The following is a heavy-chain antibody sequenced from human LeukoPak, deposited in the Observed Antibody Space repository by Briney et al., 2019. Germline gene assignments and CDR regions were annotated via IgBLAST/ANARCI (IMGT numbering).Heavy chain of an antibody. CDR2: IYTSGST. J-gene: IGHJ6*02. CDR1: GGSFSGYY. D-gene: IGHD1-7*01. Sequence: PSETLSLTCAVYGGSFSGYYWGWVRQPPGKGLEGVGGIYTSGSTNYNPSLKSRVTMSVDTSKNQFSLKLSSVTAADTAVYYCARDFFWNSYVRYYYYGMDVWGQGTTVTVSS. V-gene: IGHV4-59*10. CDR3: ARDFFWNSYVRYYYYGMDV.